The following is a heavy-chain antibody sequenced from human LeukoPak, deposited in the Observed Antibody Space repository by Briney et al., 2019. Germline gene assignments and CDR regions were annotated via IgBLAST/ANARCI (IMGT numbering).Heavy chain of an antibody. Sequence: GGSLRLSCAASGFTFRSFWMSWVRQAPGKGLEWLGHINQEASRTDHADSVKGRFTISRDNARNLLYLHMSSLRAEDTAVYYCAKYLSRAFDSWGQGIPVSVPS. V-gene: IGHV3-7*01. CDR2: INQEASRT. J-gene: IGHJ4*02. D-gene: IGHD2/OR15-2a*01. CDR1: GFTFRSFW. CDR3: AKYLSRAFDS.